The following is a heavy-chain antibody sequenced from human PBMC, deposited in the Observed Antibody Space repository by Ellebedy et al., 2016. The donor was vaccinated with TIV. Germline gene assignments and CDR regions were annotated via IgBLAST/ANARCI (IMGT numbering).Heavy chain of an antibody. CDR2: IYHSGST. D-gene: IGHD2-8*01. J-gene: IGHJ4*02. Sequence: MPSETLSLTCTVSGGSISSDDYYWTWIRQPPGKGLEWIGYIYHSGSTYYNRSLKSRVTISLDTSNNQFSLRLSSVTPEDTAVYYCARAVVASTNTPIVLDSWGQGIRVTVSS. CDR3: ARAVVASTNTPIVLDS. V-gene: IGHV4-30-4*01. CDR1: GGSISSDDYY.